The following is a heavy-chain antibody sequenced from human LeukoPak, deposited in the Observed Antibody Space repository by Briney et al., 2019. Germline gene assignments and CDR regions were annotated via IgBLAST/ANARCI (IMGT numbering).Heavy chain of an antibody. CDR1: GFTFSSYA. J-gene: IGHJ4*02. CDR3: ARSPHPGVYYFDY. V-gene: IGHV3-30*04. Sequence: GGSLRLSCAASGFTFSSYAMHWVRQAPGEGLEWVAVISYDGSNKYYADSVKGRFTISRDNSKNTLYLQMNSLRAEDTAVYYCARSPHPGVYYFDYWGQGTLVTVSS. D-gene: IGHD7-27*01. CDR2: ISYDGSNK.